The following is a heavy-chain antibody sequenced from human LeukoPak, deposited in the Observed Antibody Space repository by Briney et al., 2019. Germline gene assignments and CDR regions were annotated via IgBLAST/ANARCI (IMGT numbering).Heavy chain of an antibody. CDR3: ARTYGSGGYYNAGLDY. CDR1: GYTFTSYY. J-gene: IGHJ4*02. V-gene: IGHV1-46*01. CDR2: INPSGGST. D-gene: IGHD3-10*01. Sequence: ASVKVSCKASGYTFTSYYMHWVRQAPGQGLEWMGIINPSGGSTSYAQKFQGRVTITTDESTSTAYMELSSLRSEDTAVYYCARTYGSGGYYNAGLDYWGQGTLVTVSS.